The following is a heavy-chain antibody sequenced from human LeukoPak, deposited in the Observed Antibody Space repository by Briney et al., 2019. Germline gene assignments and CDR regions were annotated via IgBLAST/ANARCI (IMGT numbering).Heavy chain of an antibody. CDR3: ARGDQWELHFGLDY. CDR2: ISSNGGST. Sequence: PGGSLRLSCAASGFTFSSYAMHWVRQAPGKGLECVSAISSNGGSTYYANSVKGRFTISRDNSKNTLYLQMGSLRAEDMAVYYCARGDQWELHFGLDYWGQGTLVTVSS. D-gene: IGHD1-26*01. CDR1: GFTFSSYA. J-gene: IGHJ4*02. V-gene: IGHV3-64*01.